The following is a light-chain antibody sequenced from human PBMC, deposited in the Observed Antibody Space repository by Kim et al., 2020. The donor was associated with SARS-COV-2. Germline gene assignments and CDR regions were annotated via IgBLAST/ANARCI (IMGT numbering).Light chain of an antibody. V-gene: IGKV3-20*01. J-gene: IGKJ1*01. Sequence: PGERATHSCRASQSVSSSHLAWYQQKRGQPPRLLIYGASNRATGIPDRFSGSGSGTDFTLTISRLEPEDFAVYHCQQYGSSPWTFGQGTKVDIK. CDR1: QSVSSSH. CDR3: QQYGSSPWT. CDR2: GAS.